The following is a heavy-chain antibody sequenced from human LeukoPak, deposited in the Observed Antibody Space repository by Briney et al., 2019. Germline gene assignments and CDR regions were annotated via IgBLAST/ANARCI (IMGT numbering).Heavy chain of an antibody. Sequence: SETLSLTCTVSSGSFRTYYWSWIRQPPGKGLEWIGYIFYNEGTSYNPSLKSRVTISVDTSRNQFSLKLSSVTAADTAVYYCARGRFLEWLFIDYWGQGTLVTVSS. CDR2: IFYNEGT. CDR3: ARGRFLEWLFIDY. D-gene: IGHD3-3*01. V-gene: IGHV4-59*08. CDR1: SGSFRTYY. J-gene: IGHJ4*02.